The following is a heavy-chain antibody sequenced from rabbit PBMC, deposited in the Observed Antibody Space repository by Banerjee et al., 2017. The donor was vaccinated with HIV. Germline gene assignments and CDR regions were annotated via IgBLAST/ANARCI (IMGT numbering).Heavy chain of an antibody. Sequence: QEQLEESGGDLVKPEGSLTLTCTASGFTLSNYYMCWVRQAPGKGLEWIGCIYTGDGSTYYASWAKGRFTISRSTSLNTVTLQMTSLTAADTATYFCARDLAGVIGWNFNLWGPGTLVTVS. D-gene: IGHD4-1*01. CDR2: IYTGDGST. CDR1: GFTLSNYY. CDR3: ARDLAGVIGWNFNL. J-gene: IGHJ4*01. V-gene: IGHV1S47*01.